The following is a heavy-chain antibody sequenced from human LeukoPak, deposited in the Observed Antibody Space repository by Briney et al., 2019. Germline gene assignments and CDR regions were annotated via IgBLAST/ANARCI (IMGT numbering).Heavy chain of an antibody. CDR2: TYYRSKWYN. D-gene: IGHD3-10*01. CDR3: ERGTLLWFGETSRHFDY. J-gene: IGHJ4*02. V-gene: IGHV6-1*01. Sequence: SQTLSLTCAISGASVSSNSAAWNWIRQSPSKGLEWLGRTYYRSKWYNDYAVSVKSRITINPDTSKNQFSLQLNSVTPEDTAVYYCERGTLLWFGETSRHFDYWGQGTLVTVCS. CDR1: GASVSSNSAA.